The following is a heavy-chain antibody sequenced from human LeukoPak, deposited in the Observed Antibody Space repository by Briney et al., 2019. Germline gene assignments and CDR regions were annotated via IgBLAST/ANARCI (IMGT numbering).Heavy chain of an antibody. CDR1: GGTFSSYA. CDR3: ARAGDIVVVVAATLPHVDWYFDL. Sequence: SVKVSCKASGGTFSSYAISWVRQAPGQGLEWMGGIIPIFGTANYAQKFQGRVTITTDESTSTAYMELSSLRSEDTAVYYCARAGDIVVVVAATLPHVDWYFDLWGRGTLVTVSS. CDR2: IIPIFGTA. J-gene: IGHJ2*01. V-gene: IGHV1-69*05. D-gene: IGHD2-15*01.